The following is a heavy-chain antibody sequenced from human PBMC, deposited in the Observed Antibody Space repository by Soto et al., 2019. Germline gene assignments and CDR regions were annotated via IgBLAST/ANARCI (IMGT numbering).Heavy chain of an antibody. CDR3: ASVRGGYYYAMDV. J-gene: IGHJ6*02. CDR1: GGSVSGGSDY. D-gene: IGHD3-10*02. V-gene: IGHV4-61*01. Sequence: SETLSLTCTAAGGSVSGGSDYWSWIRQPPGKGLECVGYIYCSGSTNYNPSLKSRVTISVDTSKNQFSLKLSSVTAADTAVYYCASVRGGYYYAMDVWGQGTTVTVSS. CDR2: IYCSGST.